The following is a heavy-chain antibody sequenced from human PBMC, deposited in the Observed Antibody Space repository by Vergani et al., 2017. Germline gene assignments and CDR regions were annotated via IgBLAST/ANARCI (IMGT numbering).Heavy chain of an antibody. CDR1: GGSISSSSYY. Sequence: QLQLQESGPGLVKPSETLSLPCTVSGGSISSSSYYWGWIRQPPGKGLEWIGSIYYSGSTYYTPSLKSRVTISVDTSKNQFSLKLSSVTAADTAVYYCAKLYYYGSGSYYKGWGQGTLVTVSS. CDR3: AKLYYYGSGSYYKG. D-gene: IGHD3-10*01. V-gene: IGHV4-39*01. CDR2: IYYSGST. J-gene: IGHJ4*02.